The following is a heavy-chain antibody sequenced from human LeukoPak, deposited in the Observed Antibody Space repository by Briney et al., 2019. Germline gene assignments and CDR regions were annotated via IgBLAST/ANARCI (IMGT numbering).Heavy chain of an antibody. D-gene: IGHD2-15*01. V-gene: IGHV4-39*07. CDR3: AGSAGKRIRFDP. CDR2: IYYSGST. Sequence: SETLSLTCTVSGGSISSSSYYWGWIRQPPGKGLEWIGSIYYSGSTNYNPSLKSRVTISVDTSKNQFSLKLSSVTAADTAVYYCAGSAGKRIRFDPWGQGTLVTVSS. CDR1: GGSISSSSYY. J-gene: IGHJ5*02.